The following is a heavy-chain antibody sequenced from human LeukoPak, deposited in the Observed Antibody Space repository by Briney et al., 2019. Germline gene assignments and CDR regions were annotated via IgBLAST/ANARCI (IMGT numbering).Heavy chain of an antibody. V-gene: IGHV4-34*01. Sequence: SETLSLTCAVYGGSFSGYYWSWIRQPPGRGLEWIGEINHSGSTNYNPSLKSRVTISVDTSKNQFSLKLSSVTAADTAVYYCAGPQARFLEWDVYAFDIWGQGTMVTVSS. CDR3: AGPQARFLEWDVYAFDI. CDR2: INHSGST. CDR1: GGSFSGYY. J-gene: IGHJ3*02. D-gene: IGHD3-3*01.